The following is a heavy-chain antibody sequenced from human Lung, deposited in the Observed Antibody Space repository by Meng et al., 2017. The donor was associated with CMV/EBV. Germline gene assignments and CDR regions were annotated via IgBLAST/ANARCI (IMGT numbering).Heavy chain of an antibody. Sequence: ASVKVSXKASGYIFTKYGVNWMRQAPGQGPEWMGWINAYNGDTMYAPKVQGRVTMTTDTSTSTAYMELRGLRSDDTAVYYCARDAGTIAVSGIGDYWGQGXLVTVSS. D-gene: IGHD6-19*01. V-gene: IGHV1-18*01. CDR2: INAYNGDT. CDR1: GYIFTKYG. J-gene: IGHJ4*02. CDR3: ARDAGTIAVSGIGDY.